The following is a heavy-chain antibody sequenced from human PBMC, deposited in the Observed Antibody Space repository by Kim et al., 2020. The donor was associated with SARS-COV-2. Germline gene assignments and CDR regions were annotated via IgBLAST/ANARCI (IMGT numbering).Heavy chain of an antibody. V-gene: IGHV1-3*01. J-gene: IGHJ5*02. Sequence: ASVKVSCKASGYTFTSYAMHWVRQAPGQRLEWMGWINAGNGNTKYSQKFQGRVTITRDTSASTAYMELSSLRSEDTAVYYCARWENSGYDKRTYNWFDPWGQGTLVTVSS. CDR3: ARWENSGYDKRTYNWFDP. CDR1: GYTFTSYA. D-gene: IGHD5-12*01. CDR2: INAGNGNT.